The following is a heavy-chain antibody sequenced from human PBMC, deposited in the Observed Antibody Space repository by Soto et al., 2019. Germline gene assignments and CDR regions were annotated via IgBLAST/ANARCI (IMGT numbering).Heavy chain of an antibody. CDR2: ISSGGGST. D-gene: IGHD3-10*01. V-gene: IGHV3-23*01. CDR1: GFTFTKYA. CDR3: ASPGPTVKREDWFDP. Sequence: PGGSLRLSCAASGFTFTKYAMSWVRQAPGKGLEWVSTISSGGGSTSYSDSVKGRFTISRDNSKNTLFLQMNNLRADDTAVYYCASPGPTVKREDWFDPWGQGTLVTVSS. J-gene: IGHJ5*02.